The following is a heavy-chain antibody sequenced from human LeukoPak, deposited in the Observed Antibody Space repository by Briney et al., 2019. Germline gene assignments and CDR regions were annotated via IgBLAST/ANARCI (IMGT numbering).Heavy chain of an antibody. CDR3: ATTTSGGDAFDI. J-gene: IGHJ3*02. V-gene: IGHV4-59*01. Sequence: SETLSLTCTVSGGSISSYYWSWIRQPPGKTLEWIGYSYYSGSTKYNPSLKSRVTISVDTSNNQFSLNLRSVTAADTAVYYCATTTSGGDAFDIWGQGTMVTVSS. D-gene: IGHD1-26*01. CDR1: GGSISSYY. CDR2: SYYSGST.